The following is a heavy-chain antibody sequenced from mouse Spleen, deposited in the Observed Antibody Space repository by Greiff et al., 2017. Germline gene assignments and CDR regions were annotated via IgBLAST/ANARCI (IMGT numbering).Heavy chain of an antibody. Sequence: QVQLQQSGAELARPGASVKLSCKASGYTFTSYGISWVKQRTGQGLEWIGEIYPRSGNTYYNEKFKGKATLTADKSSSTAYMELRSLTSEDSAVYFCARSGLNGDYEYWYFDVWGAGTTVTVSS. CDR2: IYPRSGNT. D-gene: IGHD2-13*01. J-gene: IGHJ1*01. CDR1: GYTFTSYG. V-gene: IGHV1-81*01. CDR3: ARSGLNGDYEYWYFDV.